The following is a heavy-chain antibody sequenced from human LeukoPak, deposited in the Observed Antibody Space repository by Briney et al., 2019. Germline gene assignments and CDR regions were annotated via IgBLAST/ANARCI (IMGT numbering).Heavy chain of an antibody. J-gene: IGHJ4*02. CDR1: GFSFSTYW. Sequence: PGGSLRLSCAASGFSFSTYWMSWVRQAPGKGLEWVSGISGSGGGGTTHYADSVKGRFTISRDNSKNTLYLQVNSLRVEDTAVYYCAKAGLSRFDYWGQGTLVTVSS. CDR2: ISGSGGGGTT. CDR3: AKAGLSRFDY. V-gene: IGHV3-23*01.